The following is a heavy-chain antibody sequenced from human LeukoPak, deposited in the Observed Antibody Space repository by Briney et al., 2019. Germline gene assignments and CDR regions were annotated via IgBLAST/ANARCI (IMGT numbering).Heavy chain of an antibody. CDR2: INHSGST. CDR1: GGSFSGYY. CDR3: ARVDYGEGVFDY. J-gene: IGHJ4*02. Sequence: SETLSLTCAVYGGSFSGYYWSWIRQPPGKGLEWIGEINHSGSTNYNPSLKSRVTISVDTSKNQFSLKLSSVTAADTAVYYCARVDYGEGVFDYWGQGTLVTVSS. D-gene: IGHD4-17*01. V-gene: IGHV4-34*01.